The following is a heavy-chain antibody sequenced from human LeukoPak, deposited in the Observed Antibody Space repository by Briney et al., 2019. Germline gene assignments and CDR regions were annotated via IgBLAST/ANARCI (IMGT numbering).Heavy chain of an antibody. CDR1: GFTFSSYG. D-gene: IGHD1-26*01. Sequence: GRSLRLSCAASGFTFSSYGMHRVRQAPGKGLEWVAVISYDGSNKYYADSVKGRFTISRDNSKNTLYLQMNSLRAEDTAVYYCAGGWELRHWFDPWGQGTLVTVSS. V-gene: IGHV3-30*03. J-gene: IGHJ5*02. CDR2: ISYDGSNK. CDR3: AGGWELRHWFDP.